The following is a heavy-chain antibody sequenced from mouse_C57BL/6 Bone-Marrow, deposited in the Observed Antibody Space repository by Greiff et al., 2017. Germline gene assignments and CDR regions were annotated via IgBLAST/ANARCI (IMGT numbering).Heavy chain of an antibody. CDR1: GYTFTSYW. J-gene: IGHJ4*01. Sequence: QVQLQQPGAEPVMPGASVKLSCKASGYTFTSYWMHWVKQRPGQGLEWIGEIDPSDSYTNYNQKFKGNSTLTVDKSSRTAYMQLRSLTSEDSAVYYCARCDCYPHYYAMDYWGQGTSVTVSS. CDR3: ARCDCYPHYYAMDY. CDR2: IDPSDSYT. D-gene: IGHD2-3*01. V-gene: IGHV1-69*01.